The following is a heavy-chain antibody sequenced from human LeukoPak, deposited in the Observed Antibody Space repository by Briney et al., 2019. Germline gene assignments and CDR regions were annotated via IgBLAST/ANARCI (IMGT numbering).Heavy chain of an antibody. Sequence: GRSLRLSCAASGFTFDDYAMHWVRQAPGKGLEWVSGISWNSGSIGYADSVKGRFTISRDNAKNSLYPQMNSLRAEDTALYYCAKDRYGGNSGYFQHWGQGTLVTVSS. CDR1: GFTFDDYA. D-gene: IGHD4-23*01. CDR3: AKDRYGGNSGYFQH. V-gene: IGHV3-9*01. CDR2: ISWNSGSI. J-gene: IGHJ1*01.